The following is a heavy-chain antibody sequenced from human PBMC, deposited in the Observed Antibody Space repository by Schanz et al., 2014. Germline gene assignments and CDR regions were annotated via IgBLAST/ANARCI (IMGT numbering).Heavy chain of an antibody. CDR2: IKQDGSEK. V-gene: IGHV3-7*01. J-gene: IGHJ4*02. CDR3: AKGRMTATNFFDS. Sequence: VQLVESGGGVVQPGGSLRVSCAASGFTFSNYWMSWVRQAPGKGLEWVANIKQDGSEKFYVDSVKGRFTISRDNAKNALYLQMNSLRAEDTAVYYCAKGRMTATNFFDSWGQGTLVTVSS. CDR1: GFTFSNYW. D-gene: IGHD1-7*01.